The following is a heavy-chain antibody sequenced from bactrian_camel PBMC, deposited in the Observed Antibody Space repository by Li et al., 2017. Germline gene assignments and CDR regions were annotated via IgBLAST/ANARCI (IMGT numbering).Heavy chain of an antibody. CDR1: GDACSSRN. Sequence: HVQLVESGGGSVQAGGSLRLSCVSGDACSSRNMAWYRRPPEKEREWVSYITNNGDTAYRISVRGRFTISRDSAKNVVYLQMDSLKPEDTAMYYCNSWPPPATGTGHDAWGQGTQVTVS. CDR3: NSWPPPATGTGHDA. CDR2: ITNNGDT. J-gene: IGHJ4*01. D-gene: IGHD1*01. V-gene: IGHV3S53*01.